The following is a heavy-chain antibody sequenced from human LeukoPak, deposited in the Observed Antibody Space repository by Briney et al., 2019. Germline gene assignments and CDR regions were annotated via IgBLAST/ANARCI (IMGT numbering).Heavy chain of an antibody. D-gene: IGHD3-10*02. CDR3: ARHNDYYVVGGMDV. V-gene: IGHV4-4*02. J-gene: IGHJ6*02. Sequence: SETLSLTCAVSGDSIRRSNWWSWVRQPPGKGLEWIGEIYHSGTTNYNPSLKSRVTISVDTSKNQFSLKLSSVTAADRAVYYCARHNDYYVVGGMDVWGQGTTVTVSS. CDR1: GDSIRRSNW. CDR2: IYHSGTT.